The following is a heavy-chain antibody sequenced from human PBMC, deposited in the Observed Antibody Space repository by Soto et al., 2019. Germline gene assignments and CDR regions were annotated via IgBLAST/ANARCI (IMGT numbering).Heavy chain of an antibody. CDR3: ARGALAVANWFDP. CDR1: GYTFTGYY. V-gene: IGHV1-2*02. Sequence: ASVKVSCKASGYTFTGYYMNWVRQAPGQGLEWMGWINPNNGVTNYAQKFQGRVTMTRDTSISRAYMDLSRLRSDDTAVYYCARGALAVANWFDPWGQGTQVTVSS. CDR2: INPNNGVT. J-gene: IGHJ5*02. D-gene: IGHD6-19*01.